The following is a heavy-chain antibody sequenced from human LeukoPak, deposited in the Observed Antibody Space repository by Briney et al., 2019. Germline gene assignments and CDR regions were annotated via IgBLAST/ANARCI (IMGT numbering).Heavy chain of an antibody. V-gene: IGHV3-66*01. CDR2: IYGGGDT. J-gene: IGHJ4*02. Sequence: GGSLRLSCAASGFTVSSNYMSWVRQAPGKGLECVSVIYGGGDTYYADSVKGRLTISRDNSKNALSLQVNSLRAEDTAVYYCATLGSGWYVGYWGQGTLVTVSS. CDR3: ATLGSGWYVGY. CDR1: GFTVSSNY. D-gene: IGHD6-19*01.